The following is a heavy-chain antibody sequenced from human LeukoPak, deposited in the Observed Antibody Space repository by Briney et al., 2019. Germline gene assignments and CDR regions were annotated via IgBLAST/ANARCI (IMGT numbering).Heavy chain of an antibody. J-gene: IGHJ5*02. CDR3: ARGSYCSSTSCFRNWFDP. Sequence: GSLRLFCAASGLTFSSHAMSWIRQPPGKGLEWIGEINHSGSTNYNPSLKSRVTISVDTSKNQFSLKLSSVTAADTAVYYCARGSYCSSTSCFRNWFDPWGQGTLVTVSS. D-gene: IGHD2-2*01. V-gene: IGHV4-34*01. CDR2: INHSGST. CDR1: GLTFSSHA.